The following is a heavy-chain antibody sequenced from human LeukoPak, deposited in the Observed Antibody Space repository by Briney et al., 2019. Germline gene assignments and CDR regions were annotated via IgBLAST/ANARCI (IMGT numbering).Heavy chain of an antibody. CDR1: GFTFSDYY. D-gene: IGHD6-13*01. J-gene: IGHJ4*02. V-gene: IGHV3-11*06. CDR3: ARERGYSSSWYRLDY. Sequence: PGRSLRLSCAASGFTFSDYYMSWIRQAPRKRLWWVSYISSSSSSTTYADPVKGRFTNSKDNAKNSLYLQLNSLRAEDTAVYYCARERGYSSSWYRLDYWGQGTLVTVSS. CDR2: ISSSSSST.